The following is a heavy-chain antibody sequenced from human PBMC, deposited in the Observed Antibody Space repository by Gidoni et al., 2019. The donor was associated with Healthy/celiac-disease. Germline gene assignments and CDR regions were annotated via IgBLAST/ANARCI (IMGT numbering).Heavy chain of an antibody. Sequence: EVQLLESGGGLVQPGGSLRLSCAASGFTFSSYAMSWVRQAPGKGLEWVSAISGSGGSTYYADSVKGRFTISRDNSKNTLYLQMNSLRAEDTAVYYCAKVGSLSAHAARYFDLWGRGTLVTVSS. V-gene: IGHV3-23*01. CDR1: GFTFSSYA. CDR2: ISGSGGST. CDR3: AKVGSLSAHAARYFDL. D-gene: IGHD3-10*01. J-gene: IGHJ2*01.